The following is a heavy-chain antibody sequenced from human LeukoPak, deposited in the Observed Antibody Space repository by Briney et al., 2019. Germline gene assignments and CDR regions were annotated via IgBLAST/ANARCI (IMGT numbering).Heavy chain of an antibody. D-gene: IGHD2-2*01. CDR1: GYTFTGYY. CDR2: INPNSGGT. V-gene: IGHV1-2*02. J-gene: IGHJ5*02. CDR3: ARSVVVVPAAMGRVWFDP. Sequence: ASVKVSCKASGYTFTGYYMHWVRQAPGQGLEWMGWINPNSGGTNYAQKFQGRVTMTRDTSISTAFMELSRRRSDDTAVYYCARSVVVVPAAMGRVWFDPWGQGTLVTVSS.